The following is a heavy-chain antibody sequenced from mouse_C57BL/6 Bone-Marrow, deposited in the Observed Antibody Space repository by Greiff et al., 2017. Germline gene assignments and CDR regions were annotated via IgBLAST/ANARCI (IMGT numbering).Heavy chain of an antibody. D-gene: IGHD3-3*01. Sequence: VQLQQSGAELARPGASVKLSCTASGYTFTSYGISWVKQRTGQGLEWIGEIYPRSGNTYYNEKFKGKATLTADKSSSTAYMELRSLTSEDSAVYFCARSRDGSNYFDYWGQGTTLTVSS. V-gene: IGHV1-81*01. CDR3: ARSRDGSNYFDY. CDR2: IYPRSGNT. CDR1: GYTFTSYG. J-gene: IGHJ2*01.